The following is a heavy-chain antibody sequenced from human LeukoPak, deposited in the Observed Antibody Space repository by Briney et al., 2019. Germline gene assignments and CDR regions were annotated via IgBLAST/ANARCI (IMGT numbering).Heavy chain of an antibody. CDR2: ISGSGGST. Sequence: PWGSLRLSCAASGFTFSSYAMSWVRQAPGKGLEWVSAISGSGGSTYYTDSVKGRFTISKDNSKNTLYLQMDSLRAEDTAVYYCAKVDTMIVVVIAFDYWGQGTLVRVSS. D-gene: IGHD3-22*01. CDR3: AKVDTMIVVVIAFDY. V-gene: IGHV3-23*01. J-gene: IGHJ4*02. CDR1: GFTFSSYA.